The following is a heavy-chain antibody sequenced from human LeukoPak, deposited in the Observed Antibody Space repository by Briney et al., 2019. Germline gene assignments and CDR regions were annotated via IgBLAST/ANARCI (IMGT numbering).Heavy chain of an antibody. V-gene: IGHV3-21*01. D-gene: IGHD2-2*01. Sequence: GGSLRLSCAASGFTFSSYSMNWVRQAPGKGLEWVSSISSSSSYIYYADSVKGRFTISRDNAKNSLYLQMNSLRAEDTAVYYCARDRCNSTSCTGHFQHWGQGTLVTVSS. CDR2: ISSSSSYI. CDR3: ARDRCNSTSCTGHFQH. J-gene: IGHJ1*01. CDR1: GFTFSSYS.